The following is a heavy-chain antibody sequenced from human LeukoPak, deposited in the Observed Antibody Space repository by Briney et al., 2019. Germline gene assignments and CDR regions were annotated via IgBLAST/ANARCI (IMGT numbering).Heavy chain of an antibody. Sequence: PGGSLRLSCAASGFTFSTYARNWVRQAPGKGLEWVSAISNSGDSTYYADSVKGRFTISRDNSKNTLYPQMNSLRAEDTAVYYCARGKPFDSSGYPRALYYFDYWGQGTLVTVSS. D-gene: IGHD3-22*01. V-gene: IGHV3-23*01. CDR2: ISNSGDST. CDR1: GFTFSTYA. CDR3: ARGKPFDSSGYPRALYYFDY. J-gene: IGHJ4*02.